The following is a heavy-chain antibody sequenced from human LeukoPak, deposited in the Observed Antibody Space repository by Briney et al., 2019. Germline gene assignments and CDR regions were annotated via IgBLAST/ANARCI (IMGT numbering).Heavy chain of an antibody. V-gene: IGHV4-4*07. CDR2: IYTSGGP. CDR1: GGSISSYY. J-gene: IGHJ4*02. Sequence: SQTLSLTCTVAGGSISSYYSSWIRQPAGKGLEWIGRIYTSGGPNYNPPLTSRVPMSGDTPKNQSSLKLSSVAAADTAVYCCARDLAYYYDWSGYYSLFDYWGQGSLVTVSS. CDR3: ARDLAYYYDWSGYYSLFDY. D-gene: IGHD3-22*01.